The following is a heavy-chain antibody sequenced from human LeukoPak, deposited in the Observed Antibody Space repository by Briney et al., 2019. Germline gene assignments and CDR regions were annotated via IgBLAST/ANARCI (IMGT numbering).Heavy chain of an antibody. CDR2: INPNSGGT. CDR1: GYTFTGYY. V-gene: IGHV1-2*02. J-gene: IGHJ3*02. Sequence: ASVKVSCKASGYTFTGYYMHWVRQAPGQGLEWVGWINPNSGGTNYAQKFQGRVTMTRDTSISTAYMELSRLRSDDTAVYYCAPKDTVATKGAFDIWGQGTMVTVSS. D-gene: IGHD5-12*01. CDR3: APKDTVATKGAFDI.